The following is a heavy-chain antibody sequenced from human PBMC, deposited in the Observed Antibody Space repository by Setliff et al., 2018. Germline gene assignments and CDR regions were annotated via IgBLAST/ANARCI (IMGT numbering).Heavy chain of an antibody. V-gene: IGHV4-38-2*01. J-gene: IGHJ4*02. Sequence: SETLSLTCAVSGYSISSGYYWGWIRQPPGKGLEWIGNIYHSGGAYYNPSLKSRVAISVDTSKNQFSLKLNSVTAADTAVYYCARNRQLATRLYWGQGTLVTVSS. CDR3: ARNRQLATRLY. CDR1: GYSISSGYY. D-gene: IGHD6-13*01. CDR2: IYHSGGA.